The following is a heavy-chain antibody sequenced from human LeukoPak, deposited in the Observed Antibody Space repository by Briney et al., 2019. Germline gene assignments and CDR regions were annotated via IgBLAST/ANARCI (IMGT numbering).Heavy chain of an antibody. V-gene: IGHV4-39*07. Sequence: MPSETLSLTCTVSGGSISSGGYYWSWIRQPPGKGLEWIGEINHSGSTNCNPSLKSRVTISVDTSKNQFSLKLSSVTAADTAVYYCARRGSSWYHGPYNWFDPWGQGTLVTVSS. CDR2: INHSGST. J-gene: IGHJ5*02. D-gene: IGHD6-13*01. CDR3: ARRGSSWYHGPYNWFDP. CDR1: GGSISSGGYY.